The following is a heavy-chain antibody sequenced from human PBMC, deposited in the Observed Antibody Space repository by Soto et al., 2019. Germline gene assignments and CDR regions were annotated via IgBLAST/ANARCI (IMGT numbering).Heavy chain of an antibody. V-gene: IGHV3-66*01. CDR1: GFTVSSNC. CDR2: IYSGGST. Sequence: EVQLVESGGGLVQPGGSLRLSCAASGFTVSSNCMSWVPQAPGKGLEWVSVIYSGGSTYYADSVKGRFTISRDNSKNTLYLQMNSLRAEDTAVYYCARESEAENYCDYWGQGTLVTVSS. J-gene: IGHJ4*02. CDR3: ARESEAENYCDY.